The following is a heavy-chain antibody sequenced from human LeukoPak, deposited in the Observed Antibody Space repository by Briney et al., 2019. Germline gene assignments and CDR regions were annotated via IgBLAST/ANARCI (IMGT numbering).Heavy chain of an antibody. CDR1: GLTFSSYG. J-gene: IGHJ4*02. CDR3: ATGRGRYSSGSIAY. D-gene: IGHD6-19*01. V-gene: IGHV3-33*01. Sequence: GRSLRLSCAASGLTFSSYGMHWVRQAPGKGLEWVAVIWYDGSNKYYADSVKGRFTISRDNSKNTLYLQMNSLRAEDTAVYYCATGRGRYSSGSIAYWGQGTLVTVSS. CDR2: IWYDGSNK.